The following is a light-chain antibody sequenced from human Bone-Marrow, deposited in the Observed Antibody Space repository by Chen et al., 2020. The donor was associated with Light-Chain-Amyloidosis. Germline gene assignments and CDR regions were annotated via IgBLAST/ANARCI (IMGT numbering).Light chain of an antibody. CDR2: VSA. V-gene: IGLV1-47*01. CDR1: SSNIGKNH. CDR3: AAWDDSLTGPV. Sequence: QSILIQPPSASGTAGQWVTMSCSGTSSNIGKNHVYWYQQFPGMAPKLLIYVSAQRSSGVPDRFSASKSGISASLAINGLRSEDEADYYCAAWDDSLTGPVFGGGTKLTVL. J-gene: IGLJ3*02.